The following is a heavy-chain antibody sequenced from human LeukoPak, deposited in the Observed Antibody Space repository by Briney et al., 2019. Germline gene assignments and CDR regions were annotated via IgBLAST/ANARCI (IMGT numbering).Heavy chain of an antibody. D-gene: IGHD4-17*01. J-gene: IGHJ4*02. CDR2: ISSSSFYI. Sequence: GGSLRLSCAASGFTFSSYTMNWVRQAPGKGLEWVSSISSSSFYIYYADSVEGRFTISRDNAKNSLYLQMNSLRADDTAVYYCARDASDGDYFSDYWGQGTLVAVSS. CDR1: GFTFSSYT. CDR3: ARDASDGDYFSDY. V-gene: IGHV3-21*01.